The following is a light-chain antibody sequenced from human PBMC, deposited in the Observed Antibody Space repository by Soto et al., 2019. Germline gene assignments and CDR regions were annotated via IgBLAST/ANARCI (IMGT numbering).Light chain of an antibody. V-gene: IGKV3-20*01. CDR2: DAS. CDR1: PSVSSTF. CDR3: QLYGNPPQT. Sequence: EIVWTQSPVTLSLSPGERGILSCRASPSVSSTFLAWYLQKPGQAPRLLIFDASTRATGIPDRFTGSGSGTDFTLTISRLEPEDFAVYYCQLYGNPPQTFGQGTKVEIK. J-gene: IGKJ1*01.